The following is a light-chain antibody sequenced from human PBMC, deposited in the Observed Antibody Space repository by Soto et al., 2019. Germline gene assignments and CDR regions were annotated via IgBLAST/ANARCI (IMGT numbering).Light chain of an antibody. CDR2: DAS. Sequence: EKVLTKSLATLSLSPGERATLSCRASQSVSSYLAWYQQKPGQAPRLLIYDASNRATGIPARFSGSGSGTGLTLTVRILKAENFGSYYCTVRRKLPVTFRQGGKVDIK. CDR1: QSVSSY. CDR3: TVRRKLPVT. J-gene: IGKJ1*01. V-gene: IGKV3-11*01.